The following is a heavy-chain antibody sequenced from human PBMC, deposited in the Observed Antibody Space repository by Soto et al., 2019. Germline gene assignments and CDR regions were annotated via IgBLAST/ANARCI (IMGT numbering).Heavy chain of an antibody. CDR2: INAGNGNT. J-gene: IGHJ6*02. D-gene: IGHD2-15*01. Sequence: ASVKVSCKASGYTFPSYAMHWVRQAPGQRLEWMGWINAGNGNTKYSQKFQGRVTITRDTSASTAYMELSSLRSEDTAVYYCAMGYCSGGGCHSGKAYYSYYYGMDVWGQGTSVTVSS. CDR3: AMGYCSGGGCHSGKAYYSYYYGMDV. CDR1: GYTFPSYA. V-gene: IGHV1-3*01.